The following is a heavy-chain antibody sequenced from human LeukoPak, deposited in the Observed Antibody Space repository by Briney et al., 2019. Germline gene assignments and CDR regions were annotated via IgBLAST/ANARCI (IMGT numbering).Heavy chain of an antibody. CDR1: GGSFSGYY. J-gene: IGHJ4*02. V-gene: IGHV4-34*01. Sequence: TSETLSLTCAVYGGSFSGYYWSWIRQPPGKGLEWIGEINHSGSTNYNPSFKSRVTISVDTSKNQFSLKLSSVTAADTAVYYCARGRRYSYGYRPFDYWGQGTLVTVSS. CDR3: ARGRRYSYGYRPFDY. CDR2: INHSGST. D-gene: IGHD5-18*01.